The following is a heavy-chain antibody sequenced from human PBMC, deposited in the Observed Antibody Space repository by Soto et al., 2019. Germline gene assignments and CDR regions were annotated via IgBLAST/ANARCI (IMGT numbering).Heavy chain of an antibody. CDR3: ARAQEWLVPIDY. CDR1: GFTFSSYA. V-gene: IGHV3-30-3*01. CDR2: ISYDGSNK. Sequence: QVPLVESGGGVVQPGRSLRLSCAASGFTFSSYAMHWVRQAPGKGLEWVAVISYDGSNKYYADSVKGRFTISRDNSKNTLYLQMNSLRAEDTAVYYCARAQEWLVPIDYWGQGTLVTVSS. D-gene: IGHD6-19*01. J-gene: IGHJ4*02.